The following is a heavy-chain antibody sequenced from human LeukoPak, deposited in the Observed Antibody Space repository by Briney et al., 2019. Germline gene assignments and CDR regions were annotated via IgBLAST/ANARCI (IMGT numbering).Heavy chain of an antibody. Sequence: GGSLRLSCAASGFTFSSYAMSWVRQAPGKGLEWVTTISGGGDKQYADHVKGRFTVSRDDSKNTLYLQMNSLRAEDTALYYCAKDVNSSGYYLGFDYWGQGTLVTVSS. V-gene: IGHV3-23*01. CDR1: GFTFSSYA. J-gene: IGHJ4*02. CDR2: ISGGGDK. D-gene: IGHD3-22*01. CDR3: AKDVNSSGYYLGFDY.